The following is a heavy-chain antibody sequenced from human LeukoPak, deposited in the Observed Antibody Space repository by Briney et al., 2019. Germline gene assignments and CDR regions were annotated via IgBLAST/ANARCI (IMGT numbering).Heavy chain of an antibody. CDR3: ARHEATFDY. V-gene: IGHV4-30-4*01. CDR2: IFYSGST. Sequence: SETLSLTCTVSGGSISSGDYYWNWIRQPPGKGLEWIGYIFYSGSTYYNPSLKSRVTISVDTSKNQFSLKLSSVTAADTAVYYCARHEATFDYWGQGTLVTVSS. J-gene: IGHJ4*02. CDR1: GGSISSGDYY.